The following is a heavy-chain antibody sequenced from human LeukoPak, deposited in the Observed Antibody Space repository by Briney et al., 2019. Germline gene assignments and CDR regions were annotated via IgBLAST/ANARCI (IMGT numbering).Heavy chain of an antibody. CDR2: IQYDGSYK. CDR1: EFTFSSYG. CDR3: ARESGSVTSEVDFDY. Sequence: GGSLRLSCAASEFTFSSYGMHWVRQAPGKGLEWVAFIQYDGSYKDYGDSVKGRFTISRDNAKNSLYLQMNSLRAEDTAVYYCARESGSVTSEVDFDYWGQGTLVTVSS. D-gene: IGHD4-17*01. J-gene: IGHJ4*02. V-gene: IGHV3-30*02.